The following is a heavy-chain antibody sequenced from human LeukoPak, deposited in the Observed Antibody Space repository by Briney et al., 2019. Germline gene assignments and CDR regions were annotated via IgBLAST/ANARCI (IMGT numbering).Heavy chain of an antibody. D-gene: IGHD4/OR15-4a*01. CDR3: AKVSLNMVNDAFDI. V-gene: IGHV3-30*18. CDR2: ISYDGGDK. CDR1: GFSFNNYA. Sequence: PGGSLRLSCAASGFSFNNYAMYWVRQAPGKGLEWVALISYDGGDKYYAESMKGRITISRDNSKNTLYLQMNSLRAEDTAMYYCAKVSLNMVNDAFDIWGQGTMVSVSS. J-gene: IGHJ3*02.